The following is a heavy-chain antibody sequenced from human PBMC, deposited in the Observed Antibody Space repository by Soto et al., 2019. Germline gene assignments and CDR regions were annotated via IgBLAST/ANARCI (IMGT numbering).Heavy chain of an antibody. J-gene: IGHJ4*02. CDR3: AKGSCSGGSCYPHLEY. Sequence: PGGSLRLSCAASGFTFSNYAMSWARQAPGKGLEWVSGTSGSGISTYYADSVKGRFTISRDNSMNRLYLQMNSLRAEDTAVYYCAKGSCSGGSCYPHLEYSGQGTLVTVSS. CDR2: TSGSGIST. D-gene: IGHD2-15*01. CDR1: GFTFSNYA. V-gene: IGHV3-23*01.